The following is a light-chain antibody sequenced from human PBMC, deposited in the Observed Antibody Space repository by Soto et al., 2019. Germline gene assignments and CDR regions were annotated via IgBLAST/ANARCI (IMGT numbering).Light chain of an antibody. J-gene: IGKJ5*01. CDR3: QQYNNWPFS. CDR1: QGVTTN. CDR2: DVS. V-gene: IGKV3-15*01. Sequence: IVLTQSPGTLSLSPGDRATLSCRAGQGVTTNFAWYQQKSGQSPRLLIYDVSTRATGVPARFSGTGSETDFTLTISGLQSEDSAVYFCQQYNNWPFSFGQGTRLEIK.